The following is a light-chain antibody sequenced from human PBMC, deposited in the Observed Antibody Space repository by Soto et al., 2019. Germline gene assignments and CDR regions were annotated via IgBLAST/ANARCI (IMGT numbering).Light chain of an antibody. Sequence: DIVLTQSPGTLSLSPGERATLSCRASQGVSANHLTWYQQKPGQAPRLLMCVASTRATGIPDRFSGRGSGTDFALTISRLEPEDFAVYFCQQYSRSPFTFVPGTKVDI. CDR3: QQYSRSPFT. V-gene: IGKV3-20*01. CDR2: VAS. J-gene: IGKJ3*01. CDR1: QGVSANH.